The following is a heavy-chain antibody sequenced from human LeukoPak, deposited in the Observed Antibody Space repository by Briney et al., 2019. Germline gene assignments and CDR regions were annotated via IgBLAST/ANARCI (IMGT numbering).Heavy chain of an antibody. Sequence: AGGSLRLSCATSGFTFRNYGLHWVRQAPGKGLEWVAVISYDGSNKYYADSVKGRFTISRDNSKNSLYLQMNSLRAEDTAVYYCAREYYYGSGPWGQGTLVTVSS. CDR3: AREYYYGSGP. CDR1: GFTFRNYG. J-gene: IGHJ5*02. CDR2: ISYDGSNK. V-gene: IGHV3-33*05. D-gene: IGHD3-10*01.